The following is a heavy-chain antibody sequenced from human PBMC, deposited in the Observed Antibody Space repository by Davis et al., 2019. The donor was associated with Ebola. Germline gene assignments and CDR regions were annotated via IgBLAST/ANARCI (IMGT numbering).Heavy chain of an antibody. V-gene: IGHV1-3*01. CDR2: INAGNGNT. D-gene: IGHD5-24*01. CDR3: ARDRGGDGYKTLYFDYGMDV. Sequence: ASVKVSCKASGYTFTSYAMHWVRQAPGQRLEWMGWINAGNGNTKYSQKFQGRVTITADESTSTAYMELSSLRSEDTAVYYCARDRGGDGYKTLYFDYGMDVWGQGTTVTVSS. J-gene: IGHJ6*02. CDR1: GYTFTSYA.